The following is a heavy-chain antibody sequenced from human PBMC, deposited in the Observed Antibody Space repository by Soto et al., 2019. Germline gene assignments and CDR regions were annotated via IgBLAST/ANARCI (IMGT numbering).Heavy chain of an antibody. CDR3: ARGFGRFNY. J-gene: IGHJ4*02. CDR1: GFTFNDFE. D-gene: IGHD3-10*01. Sequence: EVQLLESGGGVVQPGGSLRLSCGVSGFTFNDFEMNWVRQAPGKGLEWLAYIDGSGTTKKYADSVRGRFTISRDNPNNSLFLQMSSLSAADTAIYYCARGFGRFNYWGQGTLVSVSS. V-gene: IGHV3-48*03. CDR2: IDGSGTTK.